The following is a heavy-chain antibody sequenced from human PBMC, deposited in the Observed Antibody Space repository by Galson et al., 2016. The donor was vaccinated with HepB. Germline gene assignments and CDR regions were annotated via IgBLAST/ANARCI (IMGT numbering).Heavy chain of an antibody. Sequence: SVKVSCKASGYAFTTYIIAWVRQAPGQGLELMGWIAAYNGKTNYAQNLQDRVTVTIDPSTSTAYMEVRSLKSDDTAVYYCARSAAEVDFGFDVWGQGTMLTVSS. D-gene: IGHD4/OR15-4a*01. CDR2: IAAYNGKT. CDR1: GYAFTTYI. CDR3: ARSAAEVDFGFDV. J-gene: IGHJ3*01. V-gene: IGHV1-18*04.